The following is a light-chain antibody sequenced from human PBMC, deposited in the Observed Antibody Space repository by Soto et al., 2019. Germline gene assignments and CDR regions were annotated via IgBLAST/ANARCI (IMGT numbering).Light chain of an antibody. J-gene: IGLJ2*01. CDR1: SSNIGAGYD. V-gene: IGLV1-40*01. CDR3: QANDSSLSGSV. Sequence: QSVLTQPPSVSGAPGPRVTLSCTGSSSNIGAGYDVHWYQQLPGTAPKLLIYGNSNRPSGVPDRFSGSKSGTSASLAITGLQAEDEADYHCQANDSSLSGSVFGGGTKVTVL. CDR2: GNS.